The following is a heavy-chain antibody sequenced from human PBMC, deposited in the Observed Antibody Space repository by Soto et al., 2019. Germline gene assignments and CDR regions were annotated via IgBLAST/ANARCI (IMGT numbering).Heavy chain of an antibody. CDR2: ISYDGSNK. CDR1: GFTFSSYA. J-gene: IGHJ3*02. V-gene: IGHV3-30-3*01. CDR3: ARNDAFDI. Sequence: GGSLRLSCAASGFTFSSYAMHWVRQAPGKGLEWVAVISYDGSNKYYADSVKGRFTISRDNSKNTLYLQMNSLRAEDTAVYYCARNDAFDIWGQGTMVTVSS.